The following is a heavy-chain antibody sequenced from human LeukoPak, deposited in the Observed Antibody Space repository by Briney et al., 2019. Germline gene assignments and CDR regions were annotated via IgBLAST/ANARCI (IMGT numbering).Heavy chain of an antibody. CDR1: GYTFTSYG. Sequence: GASVKAYCKASGYTFTSYGISWVRQAPGQGLEWMGWISAYNGNTNYAQKLQGRVTMTTDTSTSTAYMELRSLRSDDTAVYYCARGMSCSSTRCYYYGMDVWGQGTTVTVSS. CDR3: ARGMSCSSTRCYYYGMDV. D-gene: IGHD2-2*01. V-gene: IGHV1-18*01. CDR2: ISAYNGNT. J-gene: IGHJ6*02.